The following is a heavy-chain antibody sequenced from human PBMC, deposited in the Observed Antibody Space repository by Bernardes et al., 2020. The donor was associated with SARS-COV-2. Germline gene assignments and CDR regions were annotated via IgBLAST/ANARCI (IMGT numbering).Heavy chain of an antibody. Sequence: GGSLSLSCAASRFTFSNYWMSWVRQAPGKGLEWVANIKQDGTEKYYVDSVKGRFTISRDNAKNSLYLQMNSLRAEDMAVYFCARDRAVNWFDPWGQGTLVTVSS. D-gene: IGHD3-10*01. J-gene: IGHJ5*02. CDR1: RFTFSNYW. V-gene: IGHV3-7*01. CDR2: IKQDGTEK. CDR3: ARDRAVNWFDP.